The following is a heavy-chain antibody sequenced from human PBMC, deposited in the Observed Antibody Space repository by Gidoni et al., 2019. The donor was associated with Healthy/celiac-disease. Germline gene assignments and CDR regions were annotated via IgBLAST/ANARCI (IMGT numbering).Heavy chain of an antibody. CDR2: IYYSGST. Sequence: QLQLQESGPGLVKPSETLSLTCTVSGGSISSSSYYWGWIRQPPGKGLEWIGSIYYSGSTYYNPSLKGRVTISVDTSKNQFSLKLSSVTAADTAVYYCARGAQSYYDTPVGYFDYWGQGTLVTVSS. V-gene: IGHV4-39*01. D-gene: IGHD3-22*01. J-gene: IGHJ4*02. CDR1: GGSISSSSYY. CDR3: ARGAQSYYDTPVGYFDY.